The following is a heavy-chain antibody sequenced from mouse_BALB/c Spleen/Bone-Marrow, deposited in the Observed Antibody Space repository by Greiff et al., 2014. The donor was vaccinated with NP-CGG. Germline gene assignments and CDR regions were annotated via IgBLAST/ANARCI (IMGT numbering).Heavy chain of an antibody. CDR2: IDPASGNT. Sequence: VQLKESGAELVKPGASVKLSCTASGFNIKDTYMHWVKQRPEQGLEWIGRIDPASGNTKYDPKFQGKATITADTSSNTAYLQLSSLTSEDTAVYYCASYYYGHYFDYWGQGTTLTVSS. D-gene: IGHD1-1*01. CDR3: ASYYYGHYFDY. J-gene: IGHJ2*01. V-gene: IGHV14-3*02. CDR1: GFNIKDTY.